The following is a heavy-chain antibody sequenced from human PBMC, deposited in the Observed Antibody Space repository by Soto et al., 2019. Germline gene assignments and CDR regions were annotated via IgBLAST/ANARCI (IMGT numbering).Heavy chain of an antibody. CDR2: ISTTSGNT. D-gene: IGHD2-8*01. CDR3: ARDNGYYDF. CDR1: GYTFSSYS. V-gene: IGHV1-18*01. J-gene: IGHJ4*02. Sequence: QIQMVQSGAEVKQPGASVKISCKTSGYTFSSYSINWVRQAPGQGLEWMAWISTTSGNTHYAERVQGRVTVTLDKSARTAFMEMWGLTSDDTAEYFCARDNGYYDFWGQGTLVTVSS.